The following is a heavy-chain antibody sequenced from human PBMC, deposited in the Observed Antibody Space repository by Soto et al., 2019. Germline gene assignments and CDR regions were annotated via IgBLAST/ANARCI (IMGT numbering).Heavy chain of an antibody. Sequence: EVQLLESGGGLVQPGGSLRLSCAASGFTFSSYAMNWVRQAPGKGLEWVSGTGTSGSTYYADSVKGRFTISRDNSKNTLYLQMNSLRAEDTAVYYCVKTYYGSGSERAHDIWGQGTMVTVSS. CDR2: TGTSGST. J-gene: IGHJ3*02. CDR3: VKTYYGSGSERAHDI. D-gene: IGHD3-10*01. V-gene: IGHV3-23*01. CDR1: GFTFSSYA.